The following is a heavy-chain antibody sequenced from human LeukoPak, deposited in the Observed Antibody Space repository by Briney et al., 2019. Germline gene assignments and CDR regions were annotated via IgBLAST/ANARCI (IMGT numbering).Heavy chain of an antibody. J-gene: IGHJ5*02. CDR2: IYTSGST. D-gene: IGHD3-9*01. CDR3: ARGPYYDILTASQNWFDP. CDR1: GGSISSYY. Sequence: PSETLSLTCTVSGGSISSYYWSWIRQPAGKGLEWIGRIYTSGSTNYNPSLKSRVTMSVDTSKNQFSLKLSSVTAADTAVYYCARGPYYDILTASQNWFDPWGQGTLVTVSS. V-gene: IGHV4-4*07.